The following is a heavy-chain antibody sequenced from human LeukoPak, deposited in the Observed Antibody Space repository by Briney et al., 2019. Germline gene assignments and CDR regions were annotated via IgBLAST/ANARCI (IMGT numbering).Heavy chain of an antibody. D-gene: IGHD2-2*01. CDR1: GGTFSSYA. J-gene: IGHJ4*02. CDR2: IIPIFGTA. V-gene: IGHV1-69*05. CDR3: ARGSKVRVALPDY. Sequence: GASVKVSCKASGGTFSSYAISWVRQAPGQGLEWMGGIIPIFGTANYAQKFQGRVTITTDESTSTAYMELSSLRSEDTAVYYCARGSKVRVALPDYWGQGTLVTVSS.